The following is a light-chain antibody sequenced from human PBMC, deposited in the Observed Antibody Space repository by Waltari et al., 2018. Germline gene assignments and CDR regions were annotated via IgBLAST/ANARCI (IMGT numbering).Light chain of an antibody. CDR1: QSVTRA. J-gene: IGKJ1*01. V-gene: IGKV3-20*01. Sequence: EIVLTQSPGTLSLSPGERATLSCKASQSVTRALAWYLQKPGQAPRLLIYGIFDRAAGTPDRFSGSGSGTDFSLTISRLEPEDFAVYYCQHYLRLPVTFGQGTRVEVK. CDR3: QHYLRLPVT. CDR2: GIF.